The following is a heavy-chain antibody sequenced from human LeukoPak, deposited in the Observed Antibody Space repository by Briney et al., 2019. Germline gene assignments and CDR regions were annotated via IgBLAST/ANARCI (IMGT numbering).Heavy chain of an antibody. J-gene: IGHJ4*02. V-gene: IGHV3-30*04. CDR3: AKDQDSRGLNY. CDR1: GFTFSSYA. D-gene: IGHD3-22*01. Sequence: GGSLRLSCAASGFTFSSYAMSWVRQAPGPGLGWVGGIRNDGSVKHYIDSVNGRFTISRDNSKNMLYLQMNSLRVEDTAVYYCAKDQDSRGLNYWGQGTLVTVSS. CDR2: IRNDGSVK.